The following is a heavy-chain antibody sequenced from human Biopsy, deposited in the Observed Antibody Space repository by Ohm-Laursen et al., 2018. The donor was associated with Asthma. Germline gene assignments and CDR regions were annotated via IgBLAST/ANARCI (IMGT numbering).Heavy chain of an antibody. D-gene: IGHD3-9*01. Sequence: GASVKVSCKTSGYTFINYAIHWVRQAPGHSLEWMGWINAANGNTKYSQKFQGRLTISRDTSASTAYMDLSSLRSEDTAVYYCARTYVDFLAGQVHDAFAIWGQGTMVTVSS. J-gene: IGHJ3*02. V-gene: IGHV1-3*01. CDR3: ARTYVDFLAGQVHDAFAI. CDR1: GYTFINYA. CDR2: INAANGNT.